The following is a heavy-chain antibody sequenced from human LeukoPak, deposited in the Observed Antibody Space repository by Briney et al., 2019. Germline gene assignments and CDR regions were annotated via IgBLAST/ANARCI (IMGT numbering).Heavy chain of an antibody. CDR3: ARSLDCTNGVCMGHFDY. J-gene: IGHJ4*02. D-gene: IGHD2-8*01. CDR2: IYSGGST. Sequence: GGSLRLSCAASGFTVSSNYMSWVRQAPGKGLEWVSVIYSGGSTYYADSVKGRFTISRHNSKNTLHLQMNSLRAEDTAVYYCARSLDCTNGVCMGHFDYWGQGTLVTVSS. V-gene: IGHV3-53*04. CDR1: GFTVSSNY.